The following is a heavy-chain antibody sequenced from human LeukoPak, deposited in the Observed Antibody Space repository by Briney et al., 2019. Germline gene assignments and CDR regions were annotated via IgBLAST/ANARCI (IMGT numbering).Heavy chain of an antibody. Sequence: PSETLSLTCTVSGGSISSSSYYWGWIRQPPGKGLEWIGSIHYSRSTYYNPSLKSRVTISVDTSKNQFSLKLRSVTAADTAVYYCASNLLARRGPYYFDYWGQGTLVTVSS. CDR3: ASNLLARRGPYYFDY. CDR1: GGSISSSSYY. V-gene: IGHV4-39*01. J-gene: IGHJ4*02. CDR2: IHYSRST. D-gene: IGHD3-3*02.